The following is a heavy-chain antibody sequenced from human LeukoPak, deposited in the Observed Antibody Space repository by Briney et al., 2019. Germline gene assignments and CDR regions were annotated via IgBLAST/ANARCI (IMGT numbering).Heavy chain of an antibody. V-gene: IGHV4-4*07. CDR2: IYTSGSN. Sequence: AETLSLTCTVSGGFISSYYWSWIRQPAGKGLEWIGRIYTSGSNNYNPSLKRGVTMSADTSKNYSSLKYSSVTAADTAVFYLARSPDDFGYWGQGILVTVS. J-gene: IGHJ4*02. CDR1: GGFISSYY. CDR3: ARSPDDFGY.